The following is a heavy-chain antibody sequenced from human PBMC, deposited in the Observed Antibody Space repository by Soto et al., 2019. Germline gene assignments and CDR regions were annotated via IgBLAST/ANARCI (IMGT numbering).Heavy chain of an antibody. D-gene: IGHD3-22*01. Sequence: ASLKVSCKASGYTFTSYDINWVRQATGQGLEWMGWMNPNSGNTGYAQKFQGRVTMTRNTSISTAYMELSSLRSEDTAVYYCARLGAYYQSLDPWGPGTLVTVSS. CDR2: MNPNSGNT. V-gene: IGHV1-8*01. CDR1: GYTFTSYD. J-gene: IGHJ5*02. CDR3: ARLGAYYQSLDP.